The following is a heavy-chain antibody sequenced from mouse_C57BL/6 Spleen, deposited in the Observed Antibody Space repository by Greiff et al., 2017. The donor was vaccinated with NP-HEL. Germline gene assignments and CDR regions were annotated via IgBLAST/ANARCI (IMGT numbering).Heavy chain of an antibody. Sequence: EVKLVESGGGLVKPGGSLKLSCAASGFTFSDYGMHWVRQAPEKGLEWVAYISSGSSTIYYADTVKGRFTISRDNAKNTLFLQMTSLRSEDTAMYYCASPGGYDGYDAHWYFDVWGTGTTVTVSS. J-gene: IGHJ1*03. V-gene: IGHV5-17*01. CDR1: GFTFSDYG. CDR3: ASPGGYDGYDAHWYFDV. D-gene: IGHD2-3*01. CDR2: ISSGSSTI.